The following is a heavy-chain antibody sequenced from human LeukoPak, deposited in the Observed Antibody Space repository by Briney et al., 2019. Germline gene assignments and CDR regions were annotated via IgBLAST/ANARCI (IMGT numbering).Heavy chain of an antibody. CDR3: AKGVVITSPFDY. D-gene: IGHD3-3*01. CDR1: GFTFSSYA. V-gene: IGHV3-9*01. Sequence: GGSLRLSCAASGFTFSSYAMSWVRQAPGKGLEWVSGISWNSGSIGYADSVKGRFTISRDNAKNSLYLQMNSLRAEDTALYYCAKGVVITSPFDYWGQGTLVTVSS. CDR2: ISWNSGSI. J-gene: IGHJ4*02.